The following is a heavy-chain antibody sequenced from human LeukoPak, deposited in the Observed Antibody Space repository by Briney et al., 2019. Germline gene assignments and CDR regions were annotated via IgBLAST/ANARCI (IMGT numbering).Heavy chain of an antibody. CDR3: ARDHYDSSGYYYGDGYFDY. Sequence: ASVKVSCKASGYTFTSYAMNWVRQAPGQGLEWMGIINPSGGSTSYAQKFQGRVTMTRDMSTSTVYMELSSLRSEDTAVYYCARDHYDSSGYYYGDGYFDYWGQGTLVTVSS. J-gene: IGHJ4*02. CDR1: GYTFTSYA. CDR2: INPSGGST. D-gene: IGHD3-22*01. V-gene: IGHV1-46*01.